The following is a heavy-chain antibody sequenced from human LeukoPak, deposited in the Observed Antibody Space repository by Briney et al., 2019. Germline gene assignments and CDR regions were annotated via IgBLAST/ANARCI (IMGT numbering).Heavy chain of an antibody. D-gene: IGHD6-13*01. CDR2: INPNSGGT. Sequence: ASVKVSCKASGYTFTGYYMHWVRQAPGQGLEWMGWINPNSGGTNYAQKFQGRVTMTRDTSISTAYMELSRLRSDDTAVYYCARKLQGIAAAGHFDYWGQGTLVTVSS. J-gene: IGHJ4*02. V-gene: IGHV1-2*02. CDR1: GYTFTGYY. CDR3: ARKLQGIAAAGHFDY.